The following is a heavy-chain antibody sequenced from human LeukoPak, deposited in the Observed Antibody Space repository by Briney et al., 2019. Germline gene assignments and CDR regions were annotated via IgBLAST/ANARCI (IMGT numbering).Heavy chain of an antibody. CDR3: ATSDDYGDYVRAGGAFDI. CDR1: GFPFSTYD. J-gene: IGHJ3*02. D-gene: IGHD4-17*01. CDR2: IRVTDGSA. V-gene: IGHV3-23*01. Sequence: GGSLRLSCAASGFPFSTYDMTWVRQAPGKALEWVSAIRVTDGSAYYADSVKGRFTISRDNSKNTLYLQMNSLRAEDTAVYYCATSDDYGDYVRAGGAFDIWGQGTMVTVSS.